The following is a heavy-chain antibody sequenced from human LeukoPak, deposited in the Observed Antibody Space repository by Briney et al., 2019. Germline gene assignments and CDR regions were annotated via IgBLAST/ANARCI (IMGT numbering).Heavy chain of an antibody. J-gene: IGHJ3*02. V-gene: IGHV4-4*07. CDR1: GGSMSSYY. CDR3: ARGSPNAFDI. CDR2: IYTSGST. D-gene: IGHD3-10*01. Sequence: PSETLSLTCTVSGGSMSSYYWSWIRQPAGKGLEWIGRIYTSGSTNYNPSLKSRVTMSLDTSKNQFSLKLRSVTAADTAVYYCARGSPNAFDIWGQGTMVTVSS.